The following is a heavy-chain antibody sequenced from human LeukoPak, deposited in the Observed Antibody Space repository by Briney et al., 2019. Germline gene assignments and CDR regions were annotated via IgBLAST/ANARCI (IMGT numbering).Heavy chain of an antibody. Sequence: SETLSLTCTVSGGSISSYYWSWIRQPPGKGLEWIGYIYYSGSTNYNPSLKSRVTISVDTFKNQFSLKLSSVTAADTAVYYCARGFLENAFDIWGQGTMVTVSS. J-gene: IGHJ3*02. CDR1: GGSISSYY. V-gene: IGHV4-59*01. CDR2: IYYSGST. D-gene: IGHD3-3*01. CDR3: ARGFLENAFDI.